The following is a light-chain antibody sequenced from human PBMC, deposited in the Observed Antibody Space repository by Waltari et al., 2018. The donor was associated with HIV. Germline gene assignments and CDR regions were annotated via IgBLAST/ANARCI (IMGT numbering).Light chain of an antibody. CDR2: WAS. Sequence: DIVMTQSPDSLAVSLGERATINCKSSQSVLYSSNSKNYLAWYQQKPGQPPKPLIYWASTRESGVPDRFSGSGSGTDFTLTISSLQAEDVAVYYCQQYYSTPRTFGGGTKVEIK. V-gene: IGKV4-1*01. CDR1: QSVLYSSNSKNY. J-gene: IGKJ4*01. CDR3: QQYYSTPRT.